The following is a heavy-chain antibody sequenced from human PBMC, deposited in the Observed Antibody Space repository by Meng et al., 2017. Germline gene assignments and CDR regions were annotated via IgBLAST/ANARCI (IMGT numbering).Heavy chain of an antibody. Sequence: GESLKISCAASGFTFSSYSMNWVRQAPGKGLEWVSSISSSSSYIYYADSVKGRFTISRDNAKNSLYLQMTSLRAEDTAVYYCARGPHMVRGVIGLPNDDYWGQGTLVTVSS. D-gene: IGHD3-10*01. J-gene: IGHJ4*02. CDR1: GFTFSSYS. CDR3: ARGPHMVRGVIGLPNDDY. V-gene: IGHV3-21*01. CDR2: ISSSSSYI.